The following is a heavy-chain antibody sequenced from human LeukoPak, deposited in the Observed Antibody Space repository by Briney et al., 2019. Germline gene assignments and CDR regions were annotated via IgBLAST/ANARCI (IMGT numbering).Heavy chain of an antibody. Sequence: GGSLRLSCAASGFTFDDYAMPWVRHAPGKGLEWVSGISWNSGSIGYADSVKGRFTISRDNAKNSLYLQMNSLRAEDTALYYCATTVTQYYYYGMDVWGQGTTVTVSS. D-gene: IGHD4-11*01. V-gene: IGHV3-9*01. J-gene: IGHJ6*02. CDR2: ISWNSGSI. CDR1: GFTFDDYA. CDR3: ATTVTQYYYYGMDV.